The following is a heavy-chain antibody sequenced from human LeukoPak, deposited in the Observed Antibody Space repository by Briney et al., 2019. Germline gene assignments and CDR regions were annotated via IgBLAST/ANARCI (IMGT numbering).Heavy chain of an antibody. J-gene: IGHJ4*02. CDR1: GVTFSDRD. Sequence: GGSLRLSCAASGVTFSDRDMDWVRQAPGKGLEWVGRSRNKANSYTTEYAASVKGRFTVSRDDSNNSLYLQMNSLKTEDTAVYYCASSPAGRYTFEYWGQGTLVTVSS. D-gene: IGHD1-26*01. CDR3: ASSPAGRYTFEY. CDR2: SRNKANSYTT. V-gene: IGHV3-72*01.